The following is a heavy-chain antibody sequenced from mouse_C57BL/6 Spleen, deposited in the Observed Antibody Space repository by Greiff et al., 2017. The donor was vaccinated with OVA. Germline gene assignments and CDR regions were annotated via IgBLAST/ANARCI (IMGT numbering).Heavy chain of an antibody. Sequence: QVQLQQPGAELVKPGASVKLTCKASGYTFTSYWMHWVKQRPGQGLEWIGMIHPNSGSTNYNEKFKSKATLTVDKSSSTAYMQLSSLTSEDSAVYYCARTYRGAMDYWGQGTSVTVSS. CDR3: ARTYRGAMDY. V-gene: IGHV1-64*01. D-gene: IGHD2-14*01. J-gene: IGHJ4*01. CDR1: GYTFTSYW. CDR2: IHPNSGST.